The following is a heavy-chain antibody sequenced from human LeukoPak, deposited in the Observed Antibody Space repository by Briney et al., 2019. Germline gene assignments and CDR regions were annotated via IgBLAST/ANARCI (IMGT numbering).Heavy chain of an antibody. CDR2: IIPIFGTA. Sequence: GSSVKVSCKASGGTFSSYAISWVRQAPGQGLEWMGGIIPIFGTANYAQKFQGRVTITADESTSTAYMELSSLRSEDTAVYYCARDRPIAVAGSYYYYGMDVWGQGTAVTVSS. CDR3: ARDRPIAVAGSYYYYGMDV. D-gene: IGHD6-19*01. V-gene: IGHV1-69*01. J-gene: IGHJ6*02. CDR1: GGTFSSYA.